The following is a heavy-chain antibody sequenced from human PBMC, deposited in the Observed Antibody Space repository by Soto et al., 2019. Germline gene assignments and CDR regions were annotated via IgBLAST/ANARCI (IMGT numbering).Heavy chain of an antibody. J-gene: IGHJ4*02. CDR2: TSYDGNNK. CDR3: AKGGGSARDFDY. Sequence: GGSLRLSCTGSGFTFGNYGMHWVRQAPGKGLEWVASTSYDGNNKYYADSLKGRFTISRDDSKKMVYLQMTSLGPEDTAVYYCAKGGGSARDFDYWGQGALVTVSS. V-gene: IGHV3-30*18. CDR1: GFTFGNYG. D-gene: IGHD1-26*01.